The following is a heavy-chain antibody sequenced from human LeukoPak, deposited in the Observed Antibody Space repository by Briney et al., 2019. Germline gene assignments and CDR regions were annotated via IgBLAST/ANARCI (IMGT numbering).Heavy chain of an antibody. Sequence: TPETLSLTCTVSGGSISSYYWSWIRQPPGKGLEWIGRIYTSGSTNYNPSLKSRVTMSVDTSKNQFSLKLSSVTAADTAVYYCARIYSRGWSLDYWGPGTLVTVSS. J-gene: IGHJ4*02. CDR2: IYTSGST. D-gene: IGHD6-19*01. CDR3: ARIYSRGWSLDY. V-gene: IGHV4-4*07. CDR1: GGSISSYY.